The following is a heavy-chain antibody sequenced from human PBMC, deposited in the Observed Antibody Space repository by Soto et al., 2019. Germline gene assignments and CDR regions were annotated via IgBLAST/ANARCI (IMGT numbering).Heavy chain of an antibody. CDR1: GFSLSSTRMA. D-gene: IGHD6-19*01. V-gene: IGHV2-5*02. Sequence: QITLKESGPTLVKPTQTLTLTCTFSGFSLSSTRMAVGWIRPPPAKALEWLALIYWDDDKRYSPFLKSRLTITKDTSKNQVVLTMSNMDPVDTARYYCAHIVVAGLGYYFDYWGQGTLVTVSS. CDR3: AHIVVAGLGYYFDY. CDR2: IYWDDDK. J-gene: IGHJ4*02.